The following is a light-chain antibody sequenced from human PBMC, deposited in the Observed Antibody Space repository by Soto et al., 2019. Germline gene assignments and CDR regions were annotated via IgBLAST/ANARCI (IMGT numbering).Light chain of an antibody. V-gene: IGLV1-40*01. Sequence: QSVLTQPPSVSGAPGQRDTISCTGSSSNIGAGYDVHWYQQLPGTAPKLLIYGNNNRPSGVPDRFSGSKSGTSASLAITGLQAEDEADYYCQSYDSSLSGSGVFGGGTKLTVL. CDR2: GNN. CDR1: SSNIGAGYD. CDR3: QSYDSSLSGSGV. J-gene: IGLJ2*01.